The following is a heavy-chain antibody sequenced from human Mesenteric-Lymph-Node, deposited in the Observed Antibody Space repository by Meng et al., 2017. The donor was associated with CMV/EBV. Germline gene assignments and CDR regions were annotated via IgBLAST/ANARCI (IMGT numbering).Heavy chain of an antibody. J-gene: IGHJ6*02. V-gene: IGHV1-18*01. Sequence: APGKVSCKASGYTFTSDGISWGRQAPGQGLEWMGWISAYNGNTNYAQKLQGRVTMTTDTSTSTAYMELRSLRSDDTAVYYCARLDSVVPDHLGGSEGYYYYGMDVWGQGTTVTVSS. CDR2: ISAYNGNT. CDR1: GYTFTSDG. CDR3: ARLDSVVPDHLGGSEGYYYYGMDV. D-gene: IGHD2-2*01.